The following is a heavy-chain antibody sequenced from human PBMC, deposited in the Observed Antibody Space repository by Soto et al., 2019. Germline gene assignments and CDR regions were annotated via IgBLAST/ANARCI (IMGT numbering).Heavy chain of an antibody. CDR1: GGSISSYY. CDR3: ARRWEAYFDL. CDR2: IYYSGST. V-gene: IGHV4-59*01. D-gene: IGHD1-26*01. Sequence: QVQLQDSGPGLVKPSETMSLTCTVTGGSISSYYWSGIRQPPGKGLEWIGYIYYSGSTDSHPSLKSRVTISVDTSKNQFSLKLSSVTAADTAAYYCARRWEAYFDLCGQGTLVTVSS. J-gene: IGHJ4*02.